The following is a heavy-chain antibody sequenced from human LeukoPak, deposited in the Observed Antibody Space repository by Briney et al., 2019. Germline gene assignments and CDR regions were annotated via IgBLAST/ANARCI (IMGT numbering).Heavy chain of an antibody. CDR1: GYTFTSYY. Sequence: ASVKVSCKASGYTFTSYYMHWVRQAPGQGLECMGIINPTGSSTTYAQKFQGRVTVTRDMSTTTVFMELSGLRSEDTAVYYCARGRLNYNSGGYYENPHLDYWGQGTPVTVSS. J-gene: IGHJ4*02. V-gene: IGHV1-46*01. D-gene: IGHD3-22*01. CDR2: INPTGSST. CDR3: ARGRLNYNSGGYYENPHLDY.